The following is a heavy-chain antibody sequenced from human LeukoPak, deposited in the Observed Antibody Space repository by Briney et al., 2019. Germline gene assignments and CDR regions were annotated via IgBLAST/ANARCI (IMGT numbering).Heavy chain of an antibody. V-gene: IGHV4-4*09. CDR3: AKSYFDYSAYYSYYFNL. D-gene: IGHD4-11*01. Sequence: SETLSLTCTVSGGSISGGYWSWIRQPPGRGLEWIGYVYTSGSTNYNPSLKSRVTISVDTSKSQFALKLSSVTAADTAVYYCAKSYFDYSAYYSYYFNLWGQGALVTVSS. CDR1: GGSISGGY. J-gene: IGHJ4*02. CDR2: VYTSGST.